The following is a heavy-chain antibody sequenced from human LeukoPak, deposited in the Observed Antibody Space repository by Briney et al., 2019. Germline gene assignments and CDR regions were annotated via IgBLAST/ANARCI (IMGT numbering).Heavy chain of an antibody. V-gene: IGHV3-21*04. CDR1: GFTFSSYS. CDR3: AKAGPYSSGWYGIY. D-gene: IGHD6-19*01. J-gene: IGHJ4*02. Sequence: PGGSLRLSCAASGFTFSSYSMNSVRQAPGKGLGWVSSISSSSSYIYYADSVKGRFTISRDNAKNTLYLQMNSLRAEDTAVYYCAKAGPYSSGWYGIYWGQGTLVTVSS. CDR2: ISSSSSYI.